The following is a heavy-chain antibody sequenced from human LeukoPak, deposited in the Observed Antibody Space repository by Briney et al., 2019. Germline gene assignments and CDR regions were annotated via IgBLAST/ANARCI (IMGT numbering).Heavy chain of an antibody. CDR2: ISWNGSST. Sequence: RTGGSLRLSCAASGFTFGGYALSWVRQAPGKGLEWVSGISWNGSSTCYADSVKGRFTISRDNAKNSLYLQINSLRAEDTAFYYWVRDKEKIAVRPNYFGFWGQGTLLTVSS. J-gene: IGHJ4*02. D-gene: IGHD6-6*01. CDR1: GFTFGGYA. V-gene: IGHV3-20*04. CDR3: VRDKEKIAVRPNYFGF.